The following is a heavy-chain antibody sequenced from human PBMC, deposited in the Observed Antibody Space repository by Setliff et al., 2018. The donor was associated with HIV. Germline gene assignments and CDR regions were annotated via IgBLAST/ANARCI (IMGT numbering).Heavy chain of an antibody. CDR3: ARVQRSGSYYRPYYFDY. J-gene: IGHJ4*02. CDR2: IYYSGST. Sequence: PSETLSLTCTVSSGSTSSGDYYWSWIRQPPGKGLEWIGYIYYSGSTYYNPSLKSRVTISVDTSKNQFSLKLSSVTAADTAVYYCARVQRSGSYYRPYYFDYWGQGTLVTVSS. D-gene: IGHD3-10*01. V-gene: IGHV4-30-4*08. CDR1: SGSTSSGDYY.